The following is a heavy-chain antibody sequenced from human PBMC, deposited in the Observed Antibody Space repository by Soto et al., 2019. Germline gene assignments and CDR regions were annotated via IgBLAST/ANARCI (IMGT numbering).Heavy chain of an antibody. CDR1: GGSISSSSYY. Sequence: SETLSLTCTVSGGSISSSSYYWGWIRQPPGKGLEWIGSIYYSGSTYYNTSLKNRVTKSVDTSKKQFSLKLSSVTAADRVVYYCATLEGYRDAFDIWGQGKMVTVSS. D-gene: IGHD1-1*01. CDR3: ATLEGYRDAFDI. J-gene: IGHJ3*02. V-gene: IGHV4-39*01. CDR2: IYYSGST.